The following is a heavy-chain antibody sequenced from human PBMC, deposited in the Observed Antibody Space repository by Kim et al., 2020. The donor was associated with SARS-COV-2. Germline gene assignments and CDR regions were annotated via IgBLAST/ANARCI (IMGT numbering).Heavy chain of an antibody. CDR2: IKSKTDSGTT. Sequence: GGSLRLSCAASGFTFSNAWMSWVRQAPGKGLEWVGRIKSKTDSGTTDYAAPVKGRFTISRDDSKNTLYLQMNSLKTEDTAVYYCTTDPDRLPHLSSSSVVDGWGQGTLVTVSS. CDR1: GFTFSNAW. D-gene: IGHD6-6*01. CDR3: TTDPDRLPHLSSSSVVDG. V-gene: IGHV3-15*01. J-gene: IGHJ4*02.